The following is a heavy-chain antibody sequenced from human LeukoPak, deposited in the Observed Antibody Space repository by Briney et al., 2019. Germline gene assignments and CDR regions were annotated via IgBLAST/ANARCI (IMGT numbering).Heavy chain of an antibody. V-gene: IGHV1-46*01. J-gene: IGHJ4*02. Sequence: ASVKVSCKASGYTFTGYYMHWARQAPGQGLEWMGIINPSGGSTSYAQKFQGRVTMTRDTSTSTVYMELSSLRSEDTAVYYCARVSGATAYYFDYWGQGTLVTVSS. CDR2: INPSGGST. D-gene: IGHD1-26*01. CDR1: GYTFTGYY. CDR3: ARVSGATAYYFDY.